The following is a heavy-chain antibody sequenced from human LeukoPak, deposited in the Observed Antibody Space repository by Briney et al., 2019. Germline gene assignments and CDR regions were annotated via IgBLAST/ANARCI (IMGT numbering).Heavy chain of an antibody. J-gene: IGHJ4*02. D-gene: IGHD6-13*01. CDR2: ISSSSSIL. V-gene: IGHV3-48*04. Sequence: GGSLRLSCAASGFSFSTYSLNWVRQAPGKGLEWVSDISSSSSILNYADSVKGRFTISRDNAKNTLYLQMNSLRADDTAVYYCAKRYGSSYYYFDYWAQGTLVTVSS. CDR3: AKRYGSSYYYFDY. CDR1: GFSFSTYS.